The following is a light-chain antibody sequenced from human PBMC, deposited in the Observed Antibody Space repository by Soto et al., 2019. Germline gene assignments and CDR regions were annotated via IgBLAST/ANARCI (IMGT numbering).Light chain of an antibody. J-gene: IGLJ3*02. Sequence: QAVVTQPPSVSGAPGQRVTISCTGSSSNIGAGYDVHWYQQIPGTAPKLLIYGNSNRPSGVPDRFSGSKSGTSASLAITGLRAEDEAEYYCQSYDSSLSGWVFGGGTKVTFL. V-gene: IGLV1-40*01. CDR3: QSYDSSLSGWV. CDR2: GNS. CDR1: SSNIGAGYD.